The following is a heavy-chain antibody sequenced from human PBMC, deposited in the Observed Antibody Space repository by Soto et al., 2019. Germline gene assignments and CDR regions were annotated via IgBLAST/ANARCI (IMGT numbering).Heavy chain of an antibody. CDR3: ASLPDILTGYYEYYFDY. D-gene: IGHD3-9*01. Sequence: PGGSLRLSCAASGFTFSSYSMNWVRQAPGKGLEWVSYISSSSSTIYYADSVKGRFTISRDNAKNSLYLQMNSLRAEDTAVYYCASLPDILTGYYEYYFDYWGQGTLVTVSS. CDR1: GFTFSSYS. J-gene: IGHJ4*02. V-gene: IGHV3-48*01. CDR2: ISSSSSTI.